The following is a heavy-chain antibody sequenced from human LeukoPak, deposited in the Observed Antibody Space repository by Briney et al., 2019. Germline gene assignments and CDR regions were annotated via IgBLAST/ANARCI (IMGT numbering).Heavy chain of an antibody. CDR3: AKSRSSWANDAFDI. V-gene: IGHV3-23*01. J-gene: IGHJ3*02. D-gene: IGHD3-16*01. Sequence: PGGSLRLSCAASGFTFSSYAMSWVRQAPGKGLEWVSAVSDNGGGTYYADSVKGRFTISRDNSKNTLYLQMNSLRAEDTAVYYCAKSRSSWANDAFDIWGQGTMVTVSS. CDR2: VSDNGGGT. CDR1: GFTFSSYA.